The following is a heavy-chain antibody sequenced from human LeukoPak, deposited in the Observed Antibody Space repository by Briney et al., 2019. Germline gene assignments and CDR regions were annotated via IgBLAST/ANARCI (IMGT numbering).Heavy chain of an antibody. J-gene: IGHJ1*01. Sequence: GASVKVSCKASRYTFTGYYMDWVRQAPGQGLEWMGWITPNSGGTKYAQKFQGRVTTTRDTSITTGYMELSSLKSDDTAVYYCALGGSGSKDFEHWGQGTLVTVSS. D-gene: IGHD3-10*01. V-gene: IGHV1-2*02. CDR2: ITPNSGGT. CDR1: RYTFTGYY. CDR3: ALGGSGSKDFEH.